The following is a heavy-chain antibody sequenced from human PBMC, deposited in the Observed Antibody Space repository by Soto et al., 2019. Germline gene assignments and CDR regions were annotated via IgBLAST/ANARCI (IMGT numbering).Heavy chain of an antibody. Sequence: GGSLRLSCAASGFTFSSYGMHWVRQAPGKGLEWVAVIWYDGSNKYYADSVKGRFTISRDNSKNTLYLQMNSLRAEDTAVYYCAREKGSSSWSIYYYYYYGMDVWGQGTTVTVSS. D-gene: IGHD6-13*01. CDR3: AREKGSSSWSIYYYYYYGMDV. J-gene: IGHJ6*02. CDR1: GFTFSSYG. V-gene: IGHV3-33*01. CDR2: IWYDGSNK.